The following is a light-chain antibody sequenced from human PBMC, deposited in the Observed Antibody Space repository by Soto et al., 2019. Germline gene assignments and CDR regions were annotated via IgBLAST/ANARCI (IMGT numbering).Light chain of an antibody. CDR3: QQYNNGPSLT. CDR2: TTS. CDR1: QSVSSN. Sequence: EIVLTQSPATLSVSPEERATLSCRASQSVSSNLAWYQQQPGQAPRLLIYTTSNRATGIPARFSGSGSGTEFSLSISSLQSEDFAVYYCQQYNNGPSLTFGQGTKVEIK. J-gene: IGKJ1*01. V-gene: IGKV3-15*01.